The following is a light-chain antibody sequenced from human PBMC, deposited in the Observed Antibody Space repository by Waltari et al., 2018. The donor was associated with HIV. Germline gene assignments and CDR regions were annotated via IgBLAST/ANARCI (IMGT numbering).Light chain of an antibody. CDR3: QQYSDVPRT. CDR2: AAP. Sequence: DIQMAQSPASLSASLGDRVSITCRASRAIGRSLAGFQQKPGKSPMALIYAAPTRHPAIPPRFFGSGSGTEFVLTIVSLQADDFATYYCQQYSDVPRTFGEGTKV. V-gene: IGKV1-16*01. J-gene: IGKJ4*01. CDR1: RAIGRS.